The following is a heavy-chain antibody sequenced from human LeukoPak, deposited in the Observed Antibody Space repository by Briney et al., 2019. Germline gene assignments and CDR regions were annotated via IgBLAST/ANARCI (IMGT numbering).Heavy chain of an antibody. CDR1: GFTFSSYA. Sequence: GGSLRLSCAASGFTFSSYAMTWVRQAPGKGLEWVSGISWNSGSIGYADSVKGRFTISRDNAKNSLYLQMNSLRAEDTALYYCAAGGGRVYSSSSGYWGQGTLVTVSS. CDR2: ISWNSGSI. D-gene: IGHD6-6*01. CDR3: AAGGGRVYSSSSGY. J-gene: IGHJ4*02. V-gene: IGHV3-9*01.